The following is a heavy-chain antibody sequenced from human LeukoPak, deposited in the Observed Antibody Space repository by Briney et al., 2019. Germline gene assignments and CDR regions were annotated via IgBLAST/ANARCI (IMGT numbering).Heavy chain of an antibody. CDR1: GYTFTSYD. J-gene: IGHJ4*02. Sequence: GASVKVSCKASGYTFTSYDINWVRQATGQGLEWMGWMNPNSGNTGYAQKFQGKVTMTRNTSISTAYMELSSLRSEDTAVYYCARGESSSWYQLRGGGFDYWGQGTLVTVSS. V-gene: IGHV1-8*01. CDR3: ARGESSSWYQLRGGGFDY. D-gene: IGHD6-13*01. CDR2: MNPNSGNT.